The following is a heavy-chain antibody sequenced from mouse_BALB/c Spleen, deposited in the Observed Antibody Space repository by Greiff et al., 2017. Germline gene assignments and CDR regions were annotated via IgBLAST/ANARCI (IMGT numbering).Heavy chain of an antibody. Sequence: EVKLQESGPGLVKPSQSLSLTCTVTGYSITSDYAWNWIRQFPGNKLEWMGYISYSGSTSYNPSLKSRISITRDTSKNQFFLQLNSVTTEDTATYYCARKYGNYVWFAYWGQGTLVTVSA. D-gene: IGHD2-10*02. CDR2: ISYSGST. J-gene: IGHJ3*01. V-gene: IGHV3-2*02. CDR3: ARKYGNYVWFAY. CDR1: GYSITSDYA.